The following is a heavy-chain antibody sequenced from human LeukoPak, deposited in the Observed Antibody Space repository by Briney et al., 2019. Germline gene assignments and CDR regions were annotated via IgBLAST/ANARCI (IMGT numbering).Heavy chain of an antibody. Sequence: GGSLRLSCAASGITFSSYGMSWVRQAPGKGLEWVSSISSTGGTTYYADSVKGRFTISRDNSKNTLYLQMNSLRAEDTAVYYCAKTDWNYAWYYFDFWGQGTLVTVSS. CDR2: ISSTGGTT. CDR1: GITFSSYG. CDR3: AKTDWNYAWYYFDF. J-gene: IGHJ4*02. D-gene: IGHD1-7*01. V-gene: IGHV3-23*01.